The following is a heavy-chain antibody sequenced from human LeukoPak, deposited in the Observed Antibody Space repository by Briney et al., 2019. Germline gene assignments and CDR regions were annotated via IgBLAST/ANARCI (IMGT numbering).Heavy chain of an antibody. V-gene: IGHV3-7*01. Sequence: GGSLRLSCAASGFTFSSYWMSWVRQAPGKGLEWVANIKQDESEKYYVDSVKGRFTISRDNAKNSLYLQMNSLRAEDTAVYYCARQIKWFGGPPAGSSDYWGQGTLVTVSS. CDR1: GFTFSSYW. CDR2: IKQDESEK. D-gene: IGHD3-10*01. J-gene: IGHJ4*02. CDR3: ARQIKWFGGPPAGSSDY.